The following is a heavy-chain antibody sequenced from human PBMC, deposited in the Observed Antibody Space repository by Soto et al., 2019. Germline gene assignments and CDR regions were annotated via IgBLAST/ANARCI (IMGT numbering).Heavy chain of an antibody. V-gene: IGHV1-69*13. CDR2: IIPIFGTA. D-gene: IGHD3-22*01. Sequence: SVKVSCKASGGTFSSYAISWVRQAPGQGLEWMGGIIPIFGTANYAQKFQGRVTITADESTSTAYMELSSLRSEDTAVYYCARVSTPNYYDSREYSIYWGQGTLVTVSS. J-gene: IGHJ4*02. CDR1: GGTFSSYA. CDR3: ARVSTPNYYDSREYSIY.